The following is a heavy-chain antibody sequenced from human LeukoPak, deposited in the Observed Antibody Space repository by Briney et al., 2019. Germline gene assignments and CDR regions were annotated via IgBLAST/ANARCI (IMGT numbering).Heavy chain of an antibody. J-gene: IGHJ4*02. CDR1: GFTFTTYW. CDR3: AIDPNWGTHS. V-gene: IGHV3-74*01. D-gene: IGHD7-27*01. Sequence: GGSLRLSCAASGFTFTTYWMHWVRQAPGKGLVWVSHINSDGSIASYADSVKGRFTISRDNFKNALYLQMNSLRVEDTAVYYCAIDPNWGTHSWGQGVLVTVSS. CDR2: INSDGSIA.